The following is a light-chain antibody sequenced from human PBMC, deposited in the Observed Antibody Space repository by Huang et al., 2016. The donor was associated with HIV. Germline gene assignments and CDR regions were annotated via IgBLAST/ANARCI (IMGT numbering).Light chain of an antibody. CDR2: TAS. V-gene: IGKV1-6*01. J-gene: IGKJ1*01. CDR1: QDIGND. CDR3: LQDYTYPWT. Sequence: AIQMTQSTASLSASVGDRVTITCRASQDIGNDLGWYQQRLGKAPKLLVSTASHLQSGVPSRFTGSGSGTHFTLTISGLQPEDFATYYCLQDYTYPWTFGQGTKVEI.